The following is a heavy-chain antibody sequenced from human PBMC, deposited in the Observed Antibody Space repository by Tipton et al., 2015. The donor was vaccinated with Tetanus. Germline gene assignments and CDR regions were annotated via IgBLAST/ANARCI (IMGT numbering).Heavy chain of an antibody. CDR1: GSSITSTTHY. D-gene: IGHD3-22*01. V-gene: IGHV4-39*01. J-gene: IGHJ1*01. Sequence: TLSLTCTVSGSSITSTTHYWGWIRQAPGKGLEWIGIIYYSGSTYYNASLRSRVTISVDTSKNQFSLQLRSVAAAGTAVYYCARQDTLNYYYVGYFHDWGQGTLVTVSS. CDR3: ARQDTLNYYYVGYFHD. CDR2: IYYSGST.